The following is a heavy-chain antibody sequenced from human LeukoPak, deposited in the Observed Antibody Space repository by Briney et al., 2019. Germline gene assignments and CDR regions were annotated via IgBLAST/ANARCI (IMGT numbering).Heavy chain of an antibody. CDR2: ISYDGSNK. CDR1: GFTFSSYA. D-gene: IGHD3-10*01. Sequence: QPGGSLRLSCAASGFTFSSYAMHWVRQAPGKGLEWVAVISYDGSNKYYADSVKGRFTISRDNSKNTLYLQMNSLRAEDTAVYYCARDRGDLWFGESLYFDYWGQGTLVTVSS. J-gene: IGHJ4*02. CDR3: ARDRGDLWFGESLYFDY. V-gene: IGHV3-30-3*01.